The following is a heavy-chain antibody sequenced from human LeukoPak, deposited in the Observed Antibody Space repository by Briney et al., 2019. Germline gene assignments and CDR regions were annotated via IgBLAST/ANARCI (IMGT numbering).Heavy chain of an antibody. D-gene: IGHD3-10*01. V-gene: IGHV4-59*01. Sequence: SETLSLTCTVTGGTISSYYWHWIRQPPGKGLEWIGYIYYNGSTNYNPSLKSRVTISVDTSKNQFSLKLSSVTAADTAVYYCARCPWRFGEYHHLDYWGQGTLVTVSS. CDR2: IYYNGST. J-gene: IGHJ4*02. CDR1: GGTISSYY. CDR3: ARCPWRFGEYHHLDY.